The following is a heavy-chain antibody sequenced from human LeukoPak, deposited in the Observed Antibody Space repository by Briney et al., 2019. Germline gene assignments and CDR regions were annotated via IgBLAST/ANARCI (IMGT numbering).Heavy chain of an antibody. CDR2: ISDISDYI. CDR3: TRDVQPGWCFDY. V-gene: IGHV3-21*01. D-gene: IGHD6-19*01. J-gene: IGHJ4*02. Sequence: PGGSLSLSCQAPGLTFSTYSMNWVRKAPGKGLEWVSSISDISDYIYYADSVKGRFTISRDNAKNSLYLQMNSLRAEDTAVYYCTRDVQPGWCFDYWGQGTLVTVSS. CDR1: GLTFSTYS.